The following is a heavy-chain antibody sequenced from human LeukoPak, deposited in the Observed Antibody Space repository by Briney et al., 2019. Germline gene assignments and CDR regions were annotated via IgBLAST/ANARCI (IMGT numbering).Heavy chain of an antibody. CDR3: ARDGAPSFDY. J-gene: IGHJ4*02. V-gene: IGHV4-38-2*02. CDR2: IYYSGST. Sequence: SETLSLTCTVSGYSISSGYYWGWIRQPPGKGLEWIGSIYYSGSTYYNPSLKSRVTISVDTSKNQFSLKLSSVTAADAAIYYCARDGAPSFDYWGQGILVTVSS. D-gene: IGHD1-26*01. CDR1: GYSISSGYY.